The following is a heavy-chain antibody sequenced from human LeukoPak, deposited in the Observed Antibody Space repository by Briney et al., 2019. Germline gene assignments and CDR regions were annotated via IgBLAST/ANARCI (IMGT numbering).Heavy chain of an antibody. V-gene: IGHV1-69*05. CDR1: GGTLSSYS. D-gene: IGHD5-24*01. CDR3: ARDKRWLQLDDAFDI. J-gene: IGHJ3*02. CDR2: IIPIFGTA. Sequence: ASVKVSCKASGGTLSSYSISWVRQAPGQGLEWMGGIIPIFGTANYAQKFQGRVTITTDESTSTAYMELSSLRSEDTAVYYCARDKRWLQLDDAFDIWGQGTMVTVSS.